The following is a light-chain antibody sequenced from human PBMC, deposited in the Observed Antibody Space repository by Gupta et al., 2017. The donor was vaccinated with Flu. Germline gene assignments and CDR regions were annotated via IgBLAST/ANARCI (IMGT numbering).Light chain of an antibody. J-gene: IGLJ1*01. Sequence: QSVLTQPPSVSRPPGQSVTISCSGSILNFGSHDVCWYQQFPGTAPRLLLYRNNGRPSGGSDRFSGSKSGASASLTITGLRAEDEADYYCGSWESHVNSFYVFGTGTKVIVL. CDR1: ILNFGSHD. CDR3: GSWESHVNSFYV. V-gene: IGLV1-47*01. CDR2: RNN.